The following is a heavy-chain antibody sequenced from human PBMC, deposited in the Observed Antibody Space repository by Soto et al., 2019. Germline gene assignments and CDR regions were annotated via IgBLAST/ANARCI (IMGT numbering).Heavy chain of an antibody. V-gene: IGHV4-38-2*02. J-gene: IGHJ5*02. D-gene: IGHD1-1*01. CDR1: GYSISNNYY. Sequence: SETLSLTCTVSGYSISNNYYWGWIRQSPGKGLEWIGVTYYGGTTYYNPSLKSRVTISLDKSKNQFSLKLTSVTAADTAIYYCARDASVGTGWFDPWGQGTLVTVSS. CDR2: TYYGGTT. CDR3: ARDASVGTGWFDP.